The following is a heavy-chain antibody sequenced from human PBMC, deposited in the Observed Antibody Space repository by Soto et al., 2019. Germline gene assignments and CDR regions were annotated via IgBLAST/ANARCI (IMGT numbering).Heavy chain of an antibody. J-gene: IGHJ4*02. V-gene: IGHV3-11*01. D-gene: IGHD2-8*02. CDR3: ARHRKLVPGEDS. CDR2: IDSSDSTI. Sequence: LRLSCAASGFTFIDYYMSWIRQVPGKGLEWVAYIDSSDSTIFYTDSVRGRFTVSRDNAKNSVYLQMDSLRADDTGVYYCARHRKLVPGEDSWGRGTLVTVSS. CDR1: GFTFIDYY.